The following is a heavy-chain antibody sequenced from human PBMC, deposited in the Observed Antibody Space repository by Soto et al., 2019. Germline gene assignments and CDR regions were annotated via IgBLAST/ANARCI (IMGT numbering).Heavy chain of an antibody. Sequence: PGGSLRLSCSASGFTFSSYAMHWVRQAPGKGLEYVSAISSNGGSTYYADSVKGRFTISRDNSKDTLYLQMSSLRAEDTAVYYCVKEGVVAAVYGMDVWGQGTTVTVSS. V-gene: IGHV3-64D*08. CDR1: GFTFSSYA. CDR3: VKEGVVAAVYGMDV. J-gene: IGHJ6*02. CDR2: ISSNGGST. D-gene: IGHD2-15*01.